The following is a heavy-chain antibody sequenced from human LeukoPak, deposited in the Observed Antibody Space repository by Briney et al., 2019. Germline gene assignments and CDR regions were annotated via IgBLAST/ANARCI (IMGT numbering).Heavy chain of an antibody. V-gene: IGHV4-30-4*08. CDR3: ARVYYGSGSLYYFDY. J-gene: IGHJ4*02. CDR2: IHYTGST. Sequence: SETLSLTCTVSGGSISSSDYYWSWIRQPPGKGVEWSGYIHYTGSTYYNPSLNSRVTISVDTSKNQFSLKLSSVTAADTAVYYCARVYYGSGSLYYFDYWGQGTLVTVSS. CDR1: GGSISSSDYY. D-gene: IGHD3-10*01.